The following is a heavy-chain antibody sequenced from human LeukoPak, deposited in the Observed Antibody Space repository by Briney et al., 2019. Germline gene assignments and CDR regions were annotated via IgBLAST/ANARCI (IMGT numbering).Heavy chain of an antibody. CDR2: ISAYDGNG. D-gene: IGHD2-15*01. CDR1: GYTFTRYG. J-gene: IGHJ5*02. V-gene: IGHV1-18*01. Sequence: WASVKVSCKASGYTFTRYGISWVRQAPGQGLEWMGWISAYDGNGKYAEKGLGRGTRTEDTSTSTAYMELRSLRSDDPAVYYCARGGLVVVVATTPSTTPGLLHWLDPWGQGTLVSVSS. CDR3: ARGGLVVVVATTPSTTPGLLHWLDP.